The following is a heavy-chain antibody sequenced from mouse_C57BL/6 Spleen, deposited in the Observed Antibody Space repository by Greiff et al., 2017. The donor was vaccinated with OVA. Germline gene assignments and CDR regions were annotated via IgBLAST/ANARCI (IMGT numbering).Heavy chain of an antibody. J-gene: IGHJ3*01. CDR3: AREGYYGSSPAWFAY. CDR2: IHPNSGST. D-gene: IGHD1-1*01. CDR1: GYTFTSYW. V-gene: IGHV1-64*01. Sequence: QVQLQQPGAELVKPGASVKLSCKASGYTFTSYWMHWVKQRPGQGLEWIGMIHPNSGSTNYNEKFKSKATLTVDKSSSTAYMQLSSLTSEDSAVDYCAREGYYGSSPAWFAYWGQGTLVTVSA.